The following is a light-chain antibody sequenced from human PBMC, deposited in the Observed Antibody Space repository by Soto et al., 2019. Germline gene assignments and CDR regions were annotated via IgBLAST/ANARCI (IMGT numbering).Light chain of an antibody. CDR2: EGS. V-gene: IGLV2-23*01. J-gene: IGLJ2*01. CDR1: SSDVGSYNL. CDR3: CSATV. Sequence: QSALTQPASVSGSPGQSITISCTGTSSDVGSYNLVSWYQQHPGKAPKLMIYEGSKRPSGVSNRFSGSKPGNTASLTISGLQAEDEADYYCCSATVFGGGTKLTVL.